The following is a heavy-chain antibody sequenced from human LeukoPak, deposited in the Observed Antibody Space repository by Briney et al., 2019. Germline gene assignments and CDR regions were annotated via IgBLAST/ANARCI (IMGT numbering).Heavy chain of an antibody. CDR1: GGSISRDY. J-gene: IGHJ2*01. V-gene: IGHV4-59*01. CDR3: ARDRHYYDSSASHFDL. D-gene: IGHD3-22*01. CDR2: IDYAGRT. Sequence: PSETLSLTCTVSGGSISRDYWSWIRQPPGKGLEWIGYIDYAGRTNYNPFLKSRVTISVDTSKNQFSLKLSSVTAADTAVYYCARDRHYYDSSASHFDLWGRGTLVTVSS.